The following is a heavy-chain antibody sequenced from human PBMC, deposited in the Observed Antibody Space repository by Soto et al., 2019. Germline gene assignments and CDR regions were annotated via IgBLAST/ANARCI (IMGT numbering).Heavy chain of an antibody. CDR1: GGTFSSYT. J-gene: IGHJ4*02. CDR3: AKGAIYGGNSVDFDY. CDR2: IIPILGIA. Sequence: GASVKVSCKASGGTFSSYTISWVRQAPGQGLEWMGRIIPILGIANYAQKFQGRVTITADKSTSTAYMELSSLRSEDTAVYYCAKGAIYGGNSVDFDYWGQGTLVTVSS. V-gene: IGHV1-69*02. D-gene: IGHD4-17*01.